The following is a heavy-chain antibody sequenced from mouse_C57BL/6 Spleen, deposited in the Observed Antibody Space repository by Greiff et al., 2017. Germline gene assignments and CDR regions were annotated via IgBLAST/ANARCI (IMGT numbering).Heavy chain of an antibody. D-gene: IGHD2-4*01. CDR2: ISYDGSN. CDR3: ARGGYYDYALAY. V-gene: IGHV3-6*01. CDR1: GYSITSGYY. Sequence: ESGPGLVKPSQSLSLTCSVTGYSITSGYYWNWIRQFPGNKLEWMGYISYDGSNNYNPSLKNRISITRDTSKNQFFLKLNSVTTEDTATYYCARGGYYDYALAYWGQGTLVTVSA. J-gene: IGHJ3*01.